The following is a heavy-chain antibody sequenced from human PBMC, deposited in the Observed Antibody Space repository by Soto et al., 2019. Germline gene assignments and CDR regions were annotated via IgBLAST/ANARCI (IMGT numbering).Heavy chain of an antibody. Sequence: PGGSLRLSCAGSGFTFSSYAMSWVRQAPGKGLEWVSSISDSGSHTYCADSVKGRLTISRDNSKNALYLQMNSLRVEDTALYYCAKDTYSSSWYFWGQGTLVTVSS. CDR2: ISDSGSHT. CDR1: GFTFSSYA. V-gene: IGHV3-23*01. J-gene: IGHJ4*02. CDR3: AKDTYSSSWYF. D-gene: IGHD6-13*01.